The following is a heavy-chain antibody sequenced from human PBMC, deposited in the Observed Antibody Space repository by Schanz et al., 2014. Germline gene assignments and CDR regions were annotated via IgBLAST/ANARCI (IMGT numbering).Heavy chain of an antibody. CDR3: ARGGSGSHYRLDY. Sequence: EVQLVESGGGLVKPGGSLRLSCGVSGFTASSHSMNWVRQAPGKGLEWVSSISSRSSHIYYADSVKGRFTVSRDNAKNSVYLQMNSLRAEDTGLYFCARGGSGSHYRLDYWGQGTLVNVSS. D-gene: IGHD1-26*01. J-gene: IGHJ4*02. CDR1: GFTASSHS. V-gene: IGHV3-21*02. CDR2: ISSRSSHI.